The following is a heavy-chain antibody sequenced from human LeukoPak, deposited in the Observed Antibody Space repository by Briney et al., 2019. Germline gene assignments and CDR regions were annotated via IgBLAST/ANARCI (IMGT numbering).Heavy chain of an antibody. Sequence: GASVKVSCKASGGTFSSYAISWVRQAPGQGLEWMGGIIPIFGTANYAQKFQGRVTITADESTSTAYMELSSLRSEDTAVYYCARGDVRLLWFGELYGPWGQGTLVTVSS. CDR2: IIPIFGTA. J-gene: IGHJ5*02. CDR1: GGTFSSYA. CDR3: ARGDVRLLWFGELYGP. V-gene: IGHV1-69*13. D-gene: IGHD3-10*01.